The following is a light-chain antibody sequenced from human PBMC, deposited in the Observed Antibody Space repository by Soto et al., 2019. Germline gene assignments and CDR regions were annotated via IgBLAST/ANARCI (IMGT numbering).Light chain of an antibody. CDR3: EQYYATPPYT. V-gene: IGKV4-1*01. CDR1: QSVLYSSNNKNY. Sequence: DIVMTQSPDSLAVSLGERATINCKSSQSVLYSSNNKNYLAWYQQKPGQPPKLLIYWASTRESGVPDRFSGSGCGTDFSLTISSLQAEDVAVYYCEQYYATPPYTFGQGTKVEIK. J-gene: IGKJ2*01. CDR2: WAS.